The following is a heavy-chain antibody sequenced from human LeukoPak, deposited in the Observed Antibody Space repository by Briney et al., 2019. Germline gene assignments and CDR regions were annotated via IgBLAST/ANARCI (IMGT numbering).Heavy chain of an antibody. Sequence: GGSLRLSCAASGFTFSSYAMHWVRQAPGKGLEWVAVISYDGSNKYYADSVKGRFTISRDNSKNTLYLQMNSLRAEDTAVYYCARRTIAALDYWGQGTLVTVSS. CDR2: ISYDGSNK. D-gene: IGHD6-6*01. CDR1: GFTFSSYA. J-gene: IGHJ4*02. V-gene: IGHV3-30-3*01. CDR3: ARRTIAALDY.